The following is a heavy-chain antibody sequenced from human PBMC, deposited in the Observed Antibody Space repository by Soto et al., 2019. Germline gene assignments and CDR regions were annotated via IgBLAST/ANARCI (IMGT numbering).Heavy chain of an antibody. CDR2: IKQDGSEK. CDR1: GFTFSSYW. Sequence: EVQLVESGGGLVQPGGSLRLSCAASGFTFSSYWMSWVRQAPGKGLEWVANIKQDGSEKYYVDSVKGRCTISRDNAKNSLYLQMNSLRAEDTAVYYRARVRTPFKYYFDYWGQGTLVTVSS. J-gene: IGHJ4*02. V-gene: IGHV3-7*01. CDR3: ARVRTPFKYYFDY.